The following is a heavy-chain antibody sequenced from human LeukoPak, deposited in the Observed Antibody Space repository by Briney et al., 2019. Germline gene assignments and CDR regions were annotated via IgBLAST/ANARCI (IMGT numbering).Heavy chain of an antibody. Sequence: SVKVSCKASGGTFSSYAISWVRQAPGQGLEWMGRIIPILGIANYAQKFQGRVTITADKSTSPAYMELSSLRSEDTAVYYCARAPYDSSGYYAWYFDYWGQGTLVTVSS. J-gene: IGHJ4*02. CDR2: IIPILGIA. CDR1: GGTFSSYA. D-gene: IGHD3-22*01. CDR3: ARAPYDSSGYYAWYFDY. V-gene: IGHV1-69*04.